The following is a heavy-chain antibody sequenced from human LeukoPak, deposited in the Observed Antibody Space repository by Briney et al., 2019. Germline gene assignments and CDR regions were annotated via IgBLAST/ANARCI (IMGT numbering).Heavy chain of an antibody. CDR2: FYYSGTT. V-gene: IGHV4-39*01. Sequence: SETLSLTCTVYGGSISSSSYYWGWIRQSPGKGLEWFGSFYYSGTTYYKPSLESRVTISDDMSRNRFSLMLTSVTAADTAIYYCARHISVYFYYYLDVWGTGTTVIVSS. CDR3: ARHISVYFYYYLDV. CDR1: GGSISSSSYY. J-gene: IGHJ6*03.